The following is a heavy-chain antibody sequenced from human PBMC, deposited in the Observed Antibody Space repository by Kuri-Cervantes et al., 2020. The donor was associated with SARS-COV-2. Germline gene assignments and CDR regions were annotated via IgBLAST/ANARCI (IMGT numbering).Heavy chain of an antibody. D-gene: IGHD6-13*01. J-gene: IGHJ6*02. CDR2: INHSGST. CDR1: GGSFSGYY. CDR3: ARDLTGIAAARRSYYYGMDV. V-gene: IGHV4-34*01. Sequence: SETLSLTCAVYGGSFSGYYWSWIRQPPGKGLEWIGEINHSGSTNYNPSLKSRVTISVDTSKNQFSLKLSSVTAADTAVYYCARDLTGIAAARRSYYYGMDVWGQGTTVAASS.